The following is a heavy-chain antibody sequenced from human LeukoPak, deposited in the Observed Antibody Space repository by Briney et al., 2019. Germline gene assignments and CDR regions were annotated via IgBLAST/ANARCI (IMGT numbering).Heavy chain of an antibody. D-gene: IGHD4-17*01. CDR2: MNPNSGNT. Sequence: ASVKVSCKASGYTFTSYDINWVRQATGQGLEWMGWMNPNSGNTGYAQKFQGRVTMTRNTSISTAYMELSSLRSEDTAVYYCARAGETRDAFDIWGQGTMVTVSS. V-gene: IGHV1-8*01. CDR3: ARAGETRDAFDI. J-gene: IGHJ3*02. CDR1: GYTFTSYD.